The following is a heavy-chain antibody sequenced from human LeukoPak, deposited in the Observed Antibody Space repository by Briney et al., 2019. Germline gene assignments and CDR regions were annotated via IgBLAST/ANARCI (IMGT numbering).Heavy chain of an antibody. CDR1: GFTFSSYA. CDR2: INSDGSST. D-gene: IGHD4-17*01. Sequence: PGGSLRLSCAASGFTFSSYAMSWVRQAPGKGLVWVSRINSDGSSTSYADSVKGRFTISRDNAKNTLYLQMNSLRAEDTAVYYCAREYGDYGFDYWGQGTLVTVSS. J-gene: IGHJ4*02. V-gene: IGHV3-74*01. CDR3: AREYGDYGFDY.